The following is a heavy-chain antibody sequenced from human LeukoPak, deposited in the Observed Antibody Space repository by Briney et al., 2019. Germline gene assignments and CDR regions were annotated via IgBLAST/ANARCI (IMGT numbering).Heavy chain of an antibody. CDR1: GGSISSSSYY. D-gene: IGHD6-6*01. Sequence: SETLSLTXTVSGGSISSSSYYWGWIRQPPGKGLEWIGSIYYSGSTYYNPSLKSRVTISVDTSKNQFSLKLSSVTAADTAVYHCARHCRYSSSFDYWGQGNLVTVSS. CDR2: IYYSGST. V-gene: IGHV4-39*01. CDR3: ARHCRYSSSFDY. J-gene: IGHJ4*02.